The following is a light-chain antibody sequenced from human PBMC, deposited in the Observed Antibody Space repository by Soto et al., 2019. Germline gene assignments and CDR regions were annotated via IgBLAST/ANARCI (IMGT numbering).Light chain of an antibody. J-gene: IGLJ1*01. V-gene: IGLV2-14*01. Sequence: QSALTQPASVSESPGQSITISCAGTSSDIGGYNYVAWYQQFPGKTPKILIYGVSNRPSGVSSRFSGSKSGNTASLTISGLQAEDEADYYCISYTGSSTPYVFGSGTKVTVL. CDR1: SSDIGGYNY. CDR3: ISYTGSSTPYV. CDR2: GVS.